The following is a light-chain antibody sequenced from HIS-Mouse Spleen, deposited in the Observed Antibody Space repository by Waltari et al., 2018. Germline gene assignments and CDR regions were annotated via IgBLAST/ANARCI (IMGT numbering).Light chain of an antibody. V-gene: IGKV2-28*01. CDR3: MQALQTPT. CDR2: LGS. J-gene: IGKJ5*01. CDR1: QSLLHSKGYNY. Sequence: DIVMTQSPLSLPVTPGEPASISCRSSQSLLHSKGYNYLDWYLQKPGQSPQLLIYLGSNRASWVPDRFSGSGSGTDFTLKISRVEAEDVGVYYCMQALQTPTFGQGTRLEIK.